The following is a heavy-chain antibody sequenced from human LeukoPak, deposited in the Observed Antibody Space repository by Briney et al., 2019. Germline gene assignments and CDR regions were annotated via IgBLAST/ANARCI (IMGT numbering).Heavy chain of an antibody. V-gene: IGHV1-69*13. D-gene: IGHD2-15*01. CDR1: GGTFSSYA. Sequence: SVKVSCKASGGTFSSYAISWVRQASGQGLEWMGGIIPIFGTANYAQKFQGRVTITADESTSTAYMELSSLRSEDTAVYYCAIPSARVSISDIVVVVAAKVPRYFDLWGRGTLVTVSS. J-gene: IGHJ2*01. CDR2: IIPIFGTA. CDR3: AIPSARVSISDIVVVVAAKVPRYFDL.